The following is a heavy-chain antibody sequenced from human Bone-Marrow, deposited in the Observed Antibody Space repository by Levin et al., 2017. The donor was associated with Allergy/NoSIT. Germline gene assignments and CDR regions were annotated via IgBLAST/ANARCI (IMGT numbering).Heavy chain of an antibody. D-gene: IGHD5-18*01. V-gene: IGHV3-49*04. CDR2: IRSKTYGRTT. J-gene: IGHJ6*02. Sequence: GGSLRLSCTASGFTFDDFTMTWVRQAPAKGLEWVGFIRSKTYGRTTEYAASVKGRFTISRDDSKSIAYLQMNSLRTEDTAVYYCTRDDGGVYTTLLTEDYYYYGMDVWGQGTTVTVSS. CDR3: TRDDGGVYTTLLTEDYYYYGMDV. CDR1: GFTFDDFT.